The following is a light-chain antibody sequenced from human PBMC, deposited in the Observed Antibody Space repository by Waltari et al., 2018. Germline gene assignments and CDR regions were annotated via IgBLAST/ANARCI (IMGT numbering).Light chain of an antibody. Sequence: QSALTQPASVSGSPGQSITISCTGTTSDVGSYNLVSWYQQHPGKAPKLIIYEVSQRPSGVSNRFSGSKSGNTASLTISGPQAEDEADYHCCSYAGSYTSYVVFGGGTKLTVL. CDR3: CSYAGSYTSYVV. J-gene: IGLJ2*01. CDR2: EVS. CDR1: TSDVGSYNL. V-gene: IGLV2-23*02.